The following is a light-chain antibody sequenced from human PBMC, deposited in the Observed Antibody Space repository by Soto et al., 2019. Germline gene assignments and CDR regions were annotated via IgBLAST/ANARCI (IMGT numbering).Light chain of an antibody. V-gene: IGLV2-14*01. CDR2: DVS. CDR1: SSDVGGYNY. Sequence: QSVLTQPASVSGSSGQSITISCTGTSSDVGGYNYVSWYQQHPGKAPKLMIYDVSNRPSGVSNRFSGSKSGNTASLTISGLQAEDEADYYCSSYTSSSTLLVFGTGTKVTVL. CDR3: SSYTSSSTLLV. J-gene: IGLJ1*01.